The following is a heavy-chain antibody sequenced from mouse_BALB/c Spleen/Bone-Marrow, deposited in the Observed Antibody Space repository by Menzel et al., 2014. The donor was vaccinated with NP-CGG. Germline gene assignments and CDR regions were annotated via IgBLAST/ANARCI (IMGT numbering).Heavy chain of an antibody. Sequence: QVQLQQSGAELVMPGASVKMSCKASGHTFTDYWMHWVEQRPGQGLEWIGAIDTSDSYTSYNQKFKGKATLTVDESSSSXXXXXXSPTTEASXVXSXXRSDYRFDPLPYWGQGXLVTVSA. D-gene: IGHD2-14*01. CDR1: GHTFTDYW. CDR3: XRSDYRFDPLPY. CDR2: IDTSDSYT. J-gene: IGHJ3*01. V-gene: IGHV1S78*01.